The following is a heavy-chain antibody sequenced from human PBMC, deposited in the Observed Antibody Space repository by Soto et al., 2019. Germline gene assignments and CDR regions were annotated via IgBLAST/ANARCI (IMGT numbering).Heavy chain of an antibody. CDR1: GFTFSNSG. CDR3: ARDQREKWFGELDFDY. V-gene: IGHV3-33*01. J-gene: IGHJ4*02. D-gene: IGHD3-10*01. Sequence: GGSLRLSCKASGFTFSNSGMHWVRQAPGKGLEWVAVIWHDGSHKYYADSVKGQFTISRDNSNNTVFLQMNTLRAEDTAVYYCARDQREKWFGELDFDYWGQGTLVTVSS. CDR2: IWHDGSHK.